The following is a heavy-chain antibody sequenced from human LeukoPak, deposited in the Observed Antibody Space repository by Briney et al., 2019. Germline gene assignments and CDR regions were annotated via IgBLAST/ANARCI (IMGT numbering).Heavy chain of an antibody. D-gene: IGHD5-24*01. V-gene: IGHV3-21*01. CDR2: VSFSSTYI. J-gene: IGHJ4*02. CDR3: ARQRLGYYLDS. Sequence: GGSLRLSCAASGFRFTDYTMNWVRQAPGKGLEWVSSVSFSSTYIYYADSVKGRFTVSRDNAKNSLYLQMNSLGDGDTAVYYWARQRLGYYLDSWGQGTLVTVSS. CDR1: GFRFTDYT.